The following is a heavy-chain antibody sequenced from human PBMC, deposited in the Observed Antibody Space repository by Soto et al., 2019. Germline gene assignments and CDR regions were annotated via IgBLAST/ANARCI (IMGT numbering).Heavy chain of an antibody. CDR3: ARDLAPVDY. J-gene: IGHJ4*02. CDR2: ISAYNGNT. Sequence: QIQLVQSGAEVKKPGASVKVSCKASGYTFSSYHITWVRQAPGQGLEWMGWISAYNGNTNYAQNLQGRVTMTTDPTTSTAYMELRSLRSDDTAVYYCARDLAPVDYWGQGTLVTVSS. V-gene: IGHV1-18*01. CDR1: GYTFSSYH.